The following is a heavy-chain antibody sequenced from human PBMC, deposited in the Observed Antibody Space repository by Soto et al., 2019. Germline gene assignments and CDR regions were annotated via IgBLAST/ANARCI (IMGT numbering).Heavy chain of an antibody. CDR3: ARAEPQSYYDILAPFDP. CDR2: ISSSGSTI. J-gene: IGHJ5*02. Sequence: GGSLRLSCAASGFTFSDYYMSWIRQAPGKGLEWVSYISSSGSTIYYADSVKGRFTISRDNAKNSLYLQMNSLRAEDTAVYYCARAEPQSYYDILAPFDPWGQGTLVTVSS. V-gene: IGHV3-11*01. CDR1: GFTFSDYY. D-gene: IGHD3-9*01.